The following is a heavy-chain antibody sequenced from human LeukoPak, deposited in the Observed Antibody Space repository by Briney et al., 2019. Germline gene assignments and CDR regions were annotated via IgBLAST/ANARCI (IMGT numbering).Heavy chain of an antibody. J-gene: IGHJ3*01. CDR1: GGSISSRKW. CDR2: IYHSGCT. Sequence: SETLTLSCTVSGGSISSRKWWGWVRPPPGKGLEWIGEIYHSGCTNYDPSFKSRVTISEDQSRNQFSLKLTSVTAADTAIYYCAGPPDNSGGYTFYVWGQGTMVSVSS. D-gene: IGHD3-22*01. V-gene: IGHV4-4*02. CDR3: AGPPDNSGGYTFYV.